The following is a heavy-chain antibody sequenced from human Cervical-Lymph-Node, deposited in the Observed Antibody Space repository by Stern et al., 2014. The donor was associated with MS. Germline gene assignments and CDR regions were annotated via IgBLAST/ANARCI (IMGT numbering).Heavy chain of an antibody. CDR1: GFTFSNFA. J-gene: IGHJ6*02. D-gene: IGHD3-10*01. CDR2: GAFDEAYK. Sequence: VPLVESGGGVVQPGRSLKLSCAASGFTFSNFAMHWVRQAPGKGLEWLAVGAFDEAYKNYAHSVRGRFTISRDNSKNTVYLQMNSLRPEDTAVYYCSRQSQDYYFYYYYGMDVWGQGTTVTVSS. CDR3: SRQSQDYYFYYYYGMDV. V-gene: IGHV3-30-3*01.